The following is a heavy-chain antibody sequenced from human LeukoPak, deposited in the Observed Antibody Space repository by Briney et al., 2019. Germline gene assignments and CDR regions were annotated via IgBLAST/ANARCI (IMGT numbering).Heavy chain of an antibody. V-gene: IGHV4-38-2*02. CDR3: ARVSYAMAYYMDV. CDR2: IYHSGST. CDR1: GYSISSGYY. Sequence: PSETLSLTCTVSGYSISSGYYWGWIRQPPGKGLEWIGSIYHSGSTYYNPSLKSRVTISVDTSKNQFSLKLSSVTAADTAVYYCARVSYAMAYYMDVWGKGTTVTVSS. D-gene: IGHD2-8*01. J-gene: IGHJ6*03.